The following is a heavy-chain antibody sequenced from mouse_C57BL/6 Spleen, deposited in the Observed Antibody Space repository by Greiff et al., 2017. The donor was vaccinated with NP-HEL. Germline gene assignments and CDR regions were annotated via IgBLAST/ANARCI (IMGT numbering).Heavy chain of an antibody. CDR1: GYTFTDYN. D-gene: IGHD1-1*01. CDR2: INPNNGGT. J-gene: IGHJ2*01. CDR3: CRSGYYYGSSHFDY. Sequence: VQLQQPGPELVKPGASVKMSCKASGYTFTDYNMHWVKQSHGKSLEWIGYINPNNGGTSYNQKFKGKATLTVNKSSSTAYMELRSLTSEDSAVYYCCRSGYYYGSSHFDYWGQGTTLTVSS. V-gene: IGHV1-22*01.